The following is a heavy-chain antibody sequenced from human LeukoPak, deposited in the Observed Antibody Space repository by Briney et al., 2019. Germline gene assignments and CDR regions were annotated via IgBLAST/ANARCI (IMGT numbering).Heavy chain of an antibody. CDR3: ARSTGSTMFIDY. CDR2: IYYSGNT. CDR1: GGSISPYY. Sequence: SETLSLTCTLSGGSISPYYWSWIRQPPGKGLEWLGYIYYSGNTDYNPSLKSRVAISVDTSKNQFSLKLSSVTAADTAVYYCARSTGSTMFIDYWGQGTLVTVS. D-gene: IGHD3-10*02. J-gene: IGHJ4*02. V-gene: IGHV4-59*01.